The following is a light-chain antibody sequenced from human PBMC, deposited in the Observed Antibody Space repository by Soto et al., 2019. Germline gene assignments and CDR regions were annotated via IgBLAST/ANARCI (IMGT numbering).Light chain of an antibody. J-gene: IGKJ4*01. CDR2: GAS. CDR3: QQYGSSLGVT. CDR1: QSVSSSY. V-gene: IGKV3-20*01. Sequence: EIVLTQSPGTLSLSPGERATLSCRASQSVSSSYLAWYQQKPGQAPRLLTYGASIRATGIPGRFSGSGSGTDFTHAISRLEPEDFAVYYCQQYGSSLGVTFGGGTKVEIK.